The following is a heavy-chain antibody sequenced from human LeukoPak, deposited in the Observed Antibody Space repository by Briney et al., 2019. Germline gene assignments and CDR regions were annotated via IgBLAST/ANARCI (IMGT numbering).Heavy chain of an antibody. CDR2: ISSSSSYI. D-gene: IGHD3-16*02. Sequence: PRWSLRLSCAASGFTFSSYSMNWVRQAPGKGLEWVSSISSSSSYIYYADSVKGRFTISRDNAKNSLYLQMNSLRAEDTAVYYCARSDDYVWGSYRYPNYWGQGTLVTVSS. V-gene: IGHV3-21*01. CDR3: ARSDDYVWGSYRYPNY. J-gene: IGHJ4*02. CDR1: GFTFSSYS.